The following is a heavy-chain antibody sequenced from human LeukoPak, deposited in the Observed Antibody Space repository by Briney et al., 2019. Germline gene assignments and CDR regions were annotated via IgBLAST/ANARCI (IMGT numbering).Heavy chain of an antibody. Sequence: SETLSLTCTVSGGSLSGHFWSWFRRPPGKGLENIRYIHSSGSPNYNPSYKSRVTVSLEMSKNQFSLSLSSVTAADTAVYYCARDPGDTDWYNFDFWGQGILVTVSS. CDR3: ARDPGDTDWYNFDF. V-gene: IGHV4-59*11. J-gene: IGHJ4*02. CDR2: IHSSGSP. D-gene: IGHD3-9*01. CDR1: GGSLSGHF.